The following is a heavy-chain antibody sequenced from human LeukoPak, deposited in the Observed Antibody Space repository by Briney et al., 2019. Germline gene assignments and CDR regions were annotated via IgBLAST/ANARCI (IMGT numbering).Heavy chain of an antibody. CDR2: INPNSGGK. CDR3: AREGTGYSSSWYDY. D-gene: IGHD6-13*01. CDR1: GYTFTGYY. J-gene: IGHJ4*02. Sequence: GASVKVSCKASGYTFTGYYMHWVRQAPGQGLEWMGRINPNSGGKNYAQKFQGRVTMTRDTSISTAYMELSRLRSDDTAVYYCAREGTGYSSSWYDYWGQGTLVTVSS. V-gene: IGHV1-2*06.